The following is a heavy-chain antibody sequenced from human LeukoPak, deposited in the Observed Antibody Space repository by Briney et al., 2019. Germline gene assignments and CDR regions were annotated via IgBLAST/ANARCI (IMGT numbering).Heavy chain of an antibody. CDR2: ISGSGGST. D-gene: IGHD5-18*01. V-gene: IGHV3-23*01. J-gene: IGHJ4*02. CDR1: GFTITSYA. CDR3: AKGGAAMVNYYFDY. Sequence: GGSLRLSCAASGFTITSYAMSWVRQAPGKGLEWVSVISGSGGSTYYADSVKGRFTISRDNSKKTLYLQMNSLRAEDTAVYYCAKGGAAMVNYYFDYWGQGTLVTVSS.